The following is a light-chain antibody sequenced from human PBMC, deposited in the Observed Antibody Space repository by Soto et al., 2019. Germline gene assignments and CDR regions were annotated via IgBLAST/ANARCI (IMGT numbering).Light chain of an antibody. Sequence: QSALTQPASVSGSPGQSITISCTGTSSDVGGYKYVSWYQQHPDKAPKLIIYVVSNRPSGVSNRFSGSKSGNTASLTISGLQAEDEADYYRGSYTSSDTPYVFGTGTQLTVL. CDR3: GSYTSSDTPYV. CDR1: SSDVGGYKY. CDR2: VVS. V-gene: IGLV2-14*01. J-gene: IGLJ1*01.